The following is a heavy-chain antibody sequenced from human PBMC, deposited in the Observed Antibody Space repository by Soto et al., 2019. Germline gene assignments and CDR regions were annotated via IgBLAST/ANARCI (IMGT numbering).Heavy chain of an antibody. CDR1: GFTFSSYA. CDR2: IVGSGGST. Sequence: GGSLRLSCAASGFTFSSYAMSWVRQAPGKGLEWVSAIVGSGGSTYYADSVKGRFTISRDNSKNTLYLQMNSLRAEDTAVFYCAKAPVPDYGAYGSCVFQLWGQGTLVTVSS. CDR3: AKAPVPDYGAYGSCVFQL. D-gene: IGHD4-17*01. V-gene: IGHV3-23*01. J-gene: IGHJ1*01.